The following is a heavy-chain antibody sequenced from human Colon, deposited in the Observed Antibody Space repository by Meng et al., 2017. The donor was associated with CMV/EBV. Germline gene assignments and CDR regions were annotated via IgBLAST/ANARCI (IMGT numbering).Heavy chain of an antibody. CDR3: ARDWEAAWNTVITDL. Sequence: SGYTFNKYGISWMRQAPGQGLEWMGWISAHSGDTWLISPFKQRVILTTDTASSTAQMELTGLTSDGTAVYYCARDWEAAWNTVITDLWGQGTLVTVSS. CDR1: GYTFNKYG. CDR2: ISAHSGDT. J-gene: IGHJ4*02. D-gene: IGHD1/OR15-1a*01. V-gene: IGHV1-18*01.